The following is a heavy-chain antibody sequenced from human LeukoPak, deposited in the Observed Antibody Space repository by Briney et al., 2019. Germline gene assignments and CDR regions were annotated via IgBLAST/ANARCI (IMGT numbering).Heavy chain of an antibody. D-gene: IGHD2-2*01. V-gene: IGHV1-69*13. CDR3: ARLDCSSTSCLFDY. J-gene: IGHJ4*02. CDR1: GGTFSSYA. CDR2: IIPISGTA. Sequence: GASVKVSCKASGGTFSSYAISWVRQAPGQGLEWMGGIIPISGTANYAQKFQGRVTITADESTSTAYMELSSLRSEDTAVYYCARLDCSSTSCLFDYWGQGTLVTVSS.